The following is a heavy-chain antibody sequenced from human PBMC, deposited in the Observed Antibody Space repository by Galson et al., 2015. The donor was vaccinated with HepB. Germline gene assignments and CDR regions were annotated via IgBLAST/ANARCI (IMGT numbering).Heavy chain of an antibody. D-gene: IGHD6-6*01. J-gene: IGHJ4*02. Sequence: PALVKPTQTLTLTCTFSGFSLSTSGVGVGWIRQPPGKAPEWLALIYWDDDKRYSPSLKSRLTITKDTSKNQVVLTMTNMDPVDTATYYCAHSRIAARFPDFDYWGQGTLVTVSS. CDR1: GFSLSTSGVG. CDR3: AHSRIAARFPDFDY. CDR2: IYWDDDK. V-gene: IGHV2-5*02.